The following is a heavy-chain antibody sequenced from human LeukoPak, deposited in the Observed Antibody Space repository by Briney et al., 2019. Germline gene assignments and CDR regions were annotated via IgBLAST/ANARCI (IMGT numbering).Heavy chain of an antibody. CDR3: ARDLCGGDCYLGDY. V-gene: IGHV3-30*03. Sequence: GGSLRLSCAASGFTVSSNYMSWVRQAPGKGLEWVAVISYDGSNKYYADSVKGRFTISRDNSKNTLYLQMNSLRAEDTAVYYCARDLCGGDCYLGDYWGQGTLVTVSS. CDR1: GFTVSSNY. D-gene: IGHD2-21*02. J-gene: IGHJ4*02. CDR2: ISYDGSNK.